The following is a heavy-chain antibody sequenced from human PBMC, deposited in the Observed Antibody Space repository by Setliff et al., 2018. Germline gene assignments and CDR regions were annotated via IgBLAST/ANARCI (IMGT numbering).Heavy chain of an antibody. D-gene: IGHD2-15*01. CDR2: IYDSGSS. J-gene: IGHJ5*02. CDR3: GRGFSRIEGWGNWFDP. Sequence: LSLTCTVSGGSVSNSGFFWGWLRQAPGKGLEWIGNIYDSGSSNYNASLKSRLIITRDTSKNQISLKLTSVAAADTAVYYCGRGFSRIEGWGNWFDPWGQGILVTVSS. CDR1: GGSVSNSGFF. V-gene: IGHV4-39*01.